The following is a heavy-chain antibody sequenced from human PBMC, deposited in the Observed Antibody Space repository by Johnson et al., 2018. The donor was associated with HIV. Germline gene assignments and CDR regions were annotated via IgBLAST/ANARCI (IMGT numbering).Heavy chain of an antibody. CDR3: AKERAYIRTFDI. J-gene: IGHJ3*02. CDR2: ISYDGSNK. V-gene: IGHV3-30*18. D-gene: IGHD5-18*01. CDR1: GFTFSSYG. Sequence: QVQLVESGGGVVQPGRSLRLSCAASGFTFSSYGMHWVRQAPGKGLEWVAVISYDGSNKYYADSVKGRFTISRDNSKNTLYLQMNSLRAEDTAVYYCAKERAYIRTFDICGQGTLVTVSS.